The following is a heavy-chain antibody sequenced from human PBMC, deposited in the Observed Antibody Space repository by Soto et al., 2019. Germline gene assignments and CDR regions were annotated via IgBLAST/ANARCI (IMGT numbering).Heavy chain of an antibody. J-gene: IGHJ4*02. D-gene: IGHD2-15*01. CDR2: INPNSGDT. V-gene: IGHV1-2*02. CDR3: AKDWGSLVVAAAIKDLLGLGY. Sequence: QVQLVQSGAEVKKPGASVKVSCKASGYNFSDCFMHWVRQAPGQGLEWMGWINPNSGDTTYAQRFQGRVTMTRDTSISTAYMELSRLRSDDTALYYCAKDWGSLVVAAAIKDLLGLGYWGQGTLVTVSS. CDR1: GYNFSDCF.